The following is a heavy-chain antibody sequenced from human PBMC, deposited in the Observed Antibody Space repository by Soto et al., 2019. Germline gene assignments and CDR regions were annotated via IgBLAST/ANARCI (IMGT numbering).Heavy chain of an antibody. J-gene: IGHJ6*02. V-gene: IGHV1-46*01. CDR2: INPSGGST. D-gene: IGHD3-10*01. CDR3: ARDGFYGSVTSSYYYGMDV. Sequence: PVKVSCTASGYTLTIYYMHWVRQAPGRGVEWMGIINPSGGSTSYAQKFKGRVTMTRDTSTSTVYMELSSLRSEDTALYYCARDGFYGSVTSSYYYGMDVWGQGYTVTV. CDR1: GYTLTIYY.